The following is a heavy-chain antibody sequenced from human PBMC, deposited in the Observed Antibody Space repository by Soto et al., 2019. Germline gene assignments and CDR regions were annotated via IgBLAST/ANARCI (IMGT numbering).Heavy chain of an antibody. CDR3: ARDFAEYYGSGSYFWDY. CDR1: GYTFTSYY. D-gene: IGHD3-10*01. CDR2: INPSGGST. Sequence: ASVKVSCKASGYTFTSYYMHWVRQAPGQGLEWMGIINPSGGSTSYAQKFQGRVTMTRDTSTSTVYMELSSLRSEDTAVYYCARDFAEYYGSGSYFWDYWGQGTLVTVSS. V-gene: IGHV1-46*01. J-gene: IGHJ4*02.